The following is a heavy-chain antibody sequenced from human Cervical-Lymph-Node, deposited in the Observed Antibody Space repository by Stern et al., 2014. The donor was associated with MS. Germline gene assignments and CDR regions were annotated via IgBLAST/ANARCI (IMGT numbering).Heavy chain of an antibody. V-gene: IGHV1-2*02. D-gene: IGHD3-22*01. CDR2: INPNSGGT. CDR3: ARGDRFNEYDAFDI. Sequence: VQLVESGAEVKKPGASVKVSCKASGYTFTGYYMHWVRQAPGQGLEWMGGINPNSGGTNYAQKFQGRVIMTRDTSISTAYMDLSRLTSDDTAVYYCARGDRFNEYDAFDIWGQGTMVTVSS. J-gene: IGHJ3*02. CDR1: GYTFTGYY.